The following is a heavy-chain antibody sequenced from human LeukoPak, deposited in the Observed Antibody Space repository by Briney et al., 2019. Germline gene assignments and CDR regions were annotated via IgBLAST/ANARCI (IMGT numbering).Heavy chain of an antibody. Sequence: PSETLSLTCAVYGGSFSGYYWSWIRQPPGKGLEWIGEINHSGSTNYNPSLKSRVTISVDTSKNQFSLKLRSVTAADTAVYYCVRDHLAVAGMRLAWFDPWGQGTVVTVSS. CDR2: INHSGST. CDR3: VRDHLAVAGMRLAWFDP. J-gene: IGHJ5*02. D-gene: IGHD6-19*01. CDR1: GGSFSGYY. V-gene: IGHV4-34*01.